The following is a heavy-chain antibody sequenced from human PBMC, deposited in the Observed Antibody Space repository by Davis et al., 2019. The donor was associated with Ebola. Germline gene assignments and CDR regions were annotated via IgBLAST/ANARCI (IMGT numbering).Heavy chain of an antibody. Sequence: MPGGSLRLSCTVSGGSISSSSYYWGWIRQPPGKGLEWIGSIYYSGSTYYNPSLKSRVTISVDTSKNQFSLKLSSVTAADTAVYYCARMLQLWSNYFDYWGQGTLVTVSS. J-gene: IGHJ4*02. CDR3: ARMLQLWSNYFDY. CDR2: IYYSGST. D-gene: IGHD5-18*01. CDR1: GGSISSSSYY. V-gene: IGHV4-39*07.